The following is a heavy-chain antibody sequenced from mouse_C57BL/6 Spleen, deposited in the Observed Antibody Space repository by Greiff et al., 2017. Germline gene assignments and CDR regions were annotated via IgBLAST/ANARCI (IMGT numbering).Heavy chain of an antibody. V-gene: IGHV1-62-2*01. CDR3: ARHEDVRELRQYYFDY. CDR2: FYPGSGSI. D-gene: IGHD3-2*02. CDR1: GYTFTEYT. Sequence: VQLQQPGAELVKPGASVKLSCKASGYTFTEYTIHWVKQRSGQGLAWIGWFYPGSGSIKYNEKFKDKATLTADKSSSTVYMELSRLTSEDSAVYFGARHEDVRELRQYYFDYWGQGTTLTVSA. J-gene: IGHJ2*01.